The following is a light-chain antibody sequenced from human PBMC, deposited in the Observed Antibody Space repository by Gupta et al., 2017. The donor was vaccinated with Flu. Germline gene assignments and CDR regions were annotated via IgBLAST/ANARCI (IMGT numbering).Light chain of an antibody. CDR3: QQHSNRLLFT. CDR1: QSVSSY. Sequence: EIVLKQSPATLSLSPGERATLSCRASQSVSSYLAWYQQKPGQAPRLLIYDASNRATGIPARFSGSGSGTDFTLTMSSLEPEDFAVYYCQQHSNRLLFTFGPGTKVDIK. V-gene: IGKV3-11*01. J-gene: IGKJ3*01. CDR2: DAS.